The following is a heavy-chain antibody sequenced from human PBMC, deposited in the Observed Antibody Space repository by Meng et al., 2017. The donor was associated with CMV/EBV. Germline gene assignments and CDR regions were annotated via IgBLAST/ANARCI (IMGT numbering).Heavy chain of an antibody. CDR2: INPNSGGT. D-gene: IGHD2-2*01. Sequence: ASVKVSCKASGYTFTGYYMHWVRQAPGQGLEWMGWINPNSGGTNYAQKFQGRVTMTRDTSISTAYMELSRLRSDDTAVYYCASGNIVVVPAGMGPHDAFDIWGQGTMVTVSS. CDR1: GYTFTGYY. J-gene: IGHJ3*02. CDR3: ASGNIVVVPAGMGPHDAFDI. V-gene: IGHV1-2*02.